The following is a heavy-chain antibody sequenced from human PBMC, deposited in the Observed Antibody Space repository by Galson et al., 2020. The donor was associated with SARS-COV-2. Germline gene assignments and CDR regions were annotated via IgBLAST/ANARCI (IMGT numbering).Heavy chain of an antibody. CDR1: GFTFSSYG. CDR3: AKEGGSYAYYYYGMDV. Sequence: GGSLRLSCAASGFTFSSYGMHWVRQAPGKGLEWVALISYDGRNKYYVDSVKGRITISRDNSKNSLYLQVNSLRAEDTAVYYCAKEGGSYAYYYYGMDVWGLGTTVTVSS. CDR2: ISYDGRNK. V-gene: IGHV3-30*18. J-gene: IGHJ6*02. D-gene: IGHD3-16*01.